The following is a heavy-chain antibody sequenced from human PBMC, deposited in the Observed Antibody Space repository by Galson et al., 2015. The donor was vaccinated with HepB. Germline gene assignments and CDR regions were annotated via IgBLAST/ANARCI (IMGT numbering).Heavy chain of an antibody. V-gene: IGHV3-30*02. J-gene: IGHJ4*02. Sequence: SLRLSCAASGFTFSSYGMHWVRQAPGKGLEWVAFIRYDGSNKYYADSVKGRFTISRDNSKNTLYLQMNSLRAEDTAVYYCAKDPRYCSGGSCYSGSGEVYWGQGTLVTVSS. CDR3: AKDPRYCSGGSCYSGSGEVY. CDR1: GFTFSSYG. CDR2: IRYDGSNK. D-gene: IGHD2-15*01.